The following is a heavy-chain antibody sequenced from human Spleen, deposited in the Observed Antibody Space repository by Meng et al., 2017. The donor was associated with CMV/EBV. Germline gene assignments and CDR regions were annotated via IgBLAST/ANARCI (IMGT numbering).Heavy chain of an antibody. CDR3: ARGKTLNDFWSGYYTDY. CDR1: GFTFSDYY. CDR2: ISSSSSYT. D-gene: IGHD3-3*01. Sequence: QVQLVEAGGGLVKPGGSLRRSCAASGFTFSDYYMSWIRQARGKGLEWVSYISSSSSYTNYADSVKGRFTISRDNAKNSLYLQMNSLRAEDTAVYYCARGKTLNDFWSGYYTDYWGQGTLVTVSS. V-gene: IGHV3-11*05. J-gene: IGHJ4*02.